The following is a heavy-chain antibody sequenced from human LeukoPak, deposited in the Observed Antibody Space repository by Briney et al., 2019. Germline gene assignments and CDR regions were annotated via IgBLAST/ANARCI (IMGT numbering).Heavy chain of an antibody. CDR3: TSGRPLGFDY. Sequence: SETLSLTCTVSGGSISSYYWSWIRQPPGKGLEWIGYIYYSGSTNYNPSLKSRVTISVDTSKNQFSLKLSFVTAADTAVYYCTSGRPLGFDYWGQGTLVTVSS. V-gene: IGHV4-59*13. J-gene: IGHJ4*02. CDR1: GGSISSYY. CDR2: IYYSGST. D-gene: IGHD1-26*01.